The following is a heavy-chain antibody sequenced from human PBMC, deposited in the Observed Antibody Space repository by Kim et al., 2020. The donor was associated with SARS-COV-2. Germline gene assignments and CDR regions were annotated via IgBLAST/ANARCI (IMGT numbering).Heavy chain of an antibody. V-gene: IGHV1-3*01. CDR3: ARDIAGIAVAGVSWFDP. Sequence: FQGRVTITRETSASTAYMELSSLRSEDTAVYYCARDIAGIAVAGVSWFDPWGQGTLVTVSS. J-gene: IGHJ5*02. D-gene: IGHD6-19*01.